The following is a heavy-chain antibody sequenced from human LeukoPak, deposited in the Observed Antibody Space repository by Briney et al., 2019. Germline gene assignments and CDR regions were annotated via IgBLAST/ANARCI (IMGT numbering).Heavy chain of an antibody. Sequence: GGSLRLPCEASGFTIRNYWMHWIRQVPGKGPVWAARTYVDATSTNYADSVKGRFTISRDNAKNTVYLQMDNLRRDDTGVYYCARHYEAPSSGFNWFASWGQGTLVTVSS. D-gene: IGHD6-19*01. V-gene: IGHV3-74*01. CDR3: ARHYEAPSSGFNWFAS. J-gene: IGHJ5*01. CDR2: TYVDATST. CDR1: GFTIRNYW.